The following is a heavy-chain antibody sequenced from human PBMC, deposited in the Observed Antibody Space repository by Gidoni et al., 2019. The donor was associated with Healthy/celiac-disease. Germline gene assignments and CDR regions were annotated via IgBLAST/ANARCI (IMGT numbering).Heavy chain of an antibody. CDR1: GGSFSGYY. Sequence: QVQLQQWGAGLLKPSETLSLTCAVYGGSFSGYYWSWTRQPPGKGLEWIGEINHSGSTNYNPSLKSRVTISVDTSKNQFSLKLSSVTAADTAVYYCARDVSIAAAGSIDYWGQGTLVTVSS. CDR2: INHSGST. V-gene: IGHV4-34*01. J-gene: IGHJ4*02. CDR3: ARDVSIAAAGSIDY. D-gene: IGHD6-13*01.